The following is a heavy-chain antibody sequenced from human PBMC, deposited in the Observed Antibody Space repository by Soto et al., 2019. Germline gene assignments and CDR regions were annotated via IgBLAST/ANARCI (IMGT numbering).Heavy chain of an antibody. D-gene: IGHD3-9*01. CDR2: IDYSGST. CDR3: ASYELSTAYFPQFLFDY. CDR1: GDSISSSNYY. V-gene: IGHV4-39*02. J-gene: IGHJ4*02. Sequence: QLQLQESGPGLVKPSETLSLTCSVSGDSISSSNYYWGWIRQPPGKGLEWIGSIDYSGSTYYNPSLESRVPMSLAMSKTRFSLQLTSLTAADTAVYYCASYELSTAYFPQFLFDYWGQGTLVTVSA.